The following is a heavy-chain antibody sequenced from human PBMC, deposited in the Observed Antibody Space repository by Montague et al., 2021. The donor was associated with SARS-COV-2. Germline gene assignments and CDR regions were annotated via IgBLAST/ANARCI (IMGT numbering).Heavy chain of an antibody. Sequence: SETLSLTCTVAGGSISSDYYCAWLRHPPGKGLEWIGSKYYSGTTYHNPPIKSRAAISVSTSQNEFSLELSSVTAADTAVYYCAGVLKHFASRNCYYFFDYWGQGTLVSVSS. V-gene: IGHV4-39*07. CDR3: AGVLKHFASRNCYYFFDY. CDR2: KYYSGTT. D-gene: IGHD2-21*02. J-gene: IGHJ4*03. CDR1: GGSISSDYY.